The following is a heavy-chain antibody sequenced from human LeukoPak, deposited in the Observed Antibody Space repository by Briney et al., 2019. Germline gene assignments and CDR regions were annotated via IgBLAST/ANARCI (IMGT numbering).Heavy chain of an antibody. V-gene: IGHV1-69*13. CDR3: ARGARGYYDSGPTPWYFDY. CDR2: IIPIFGTA. J-gene: IGHJ4*02. CDR1: GGTFSSYA. Sequence: SVKVSCKASGGTFSSYAISWVRQAPGQGLEWMGGIIPIFGTANYAQKFQGRVTITADESTSTAYMELSSLRSEDTAVYYCARGARGYYDSGPTPWYFDYWGQGTLVTVSS. D-gene: IGHD3-22*01.